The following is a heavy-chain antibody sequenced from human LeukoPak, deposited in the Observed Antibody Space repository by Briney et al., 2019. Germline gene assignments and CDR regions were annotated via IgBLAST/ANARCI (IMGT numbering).Heavy chain of an antibody. CDR3: ARHGQWLVLDNWFDP. CDR1: GGSISSTKFY. CDR2: IYYNGNT. J-gene: IGHJ5*02. D-gene: IGHD6-19*01. V-gene: IGHV4-39*01. Sequence: SETLSLTCTVSGGSISSTKFYRGWIRQPPGKGLEWIGSIYYNGNTNRNPSLKSRVSISVSTSRNQLSLNLTSVTAADTATYYCARHGQWLVLDNWFDPWGRGTLVTVSS.